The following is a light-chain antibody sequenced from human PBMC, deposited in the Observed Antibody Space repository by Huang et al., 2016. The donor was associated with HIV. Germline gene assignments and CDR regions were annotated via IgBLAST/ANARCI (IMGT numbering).Light chain of an antibody. CDR2: AAS. J-gene: IGKJ3*01. Sequence: IQLTQSPSSLSASVGDRVTITCRVSQDIISYLAWYHQKPGKAPKLLIYAASTLESGVPSRFSCRGSGTYFTLTINNLLPEDFATYYCLHLNTYPGTFGPGTNVD. CDR3: LHLNTYPGT. V-gene: IGKV1-9*01. CDR1: QDIISY.